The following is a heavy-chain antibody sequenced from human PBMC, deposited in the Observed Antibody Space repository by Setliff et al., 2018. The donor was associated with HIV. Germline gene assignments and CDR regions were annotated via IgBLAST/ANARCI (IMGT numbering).Heavy chain of an antibody. D-gene: IGHD3-9*01. V-gene: IGHV4-30-4*08. J-gene: IGHJ3*02. CDR2: MYYSGGT. CDR3: ARAGITIFWNAFDM. Sequence: LSLTCTVSGGSISSSDYYWSWIRQPPGKGLEWIGYMYYSGGTYYNPSLKSRLTISLDASKNQFSLKLSTVTAADTAVYYCARAGITIFWNAFDMWGQGKMVTVSS. CDR1: GGSISSSDYY.